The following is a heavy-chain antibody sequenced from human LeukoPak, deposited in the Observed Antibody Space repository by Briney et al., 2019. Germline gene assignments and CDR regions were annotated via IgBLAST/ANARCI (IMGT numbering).Heavy chain of an antibody. D-gene: IGHD1-1*01. J-gene: IGHJ3*01. V-gene: IGHV3-30*18. CDR1: GFTFSRYG. CDR2: VGNGGNIK. Sequence: GGSLRLSCVASGFTFSRYGMHWVRQAPGKGLEWVAVVGNGGNIKHYVDSVKGRFTISRDNSKNTLYLEMDSLRVEDTAVYYCAKEKDNYVPHDLDLWGQGTTVTVSS. CDR3: AKEKDNYVPHDLDL.